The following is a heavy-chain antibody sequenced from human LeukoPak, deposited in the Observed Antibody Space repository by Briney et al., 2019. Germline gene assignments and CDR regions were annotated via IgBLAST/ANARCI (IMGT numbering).Heavy chain of an antibody. CDR1: GFIFSTYW. V-gene: IGHV3-7*04. CDR2: IKEDGSEK. J-gene: IGHJ4*02. CDR3: ARDRPGGYFDY. Sequence: GGSLRLSCAASGFIFSTYWLSWVRQAPEKGLEWVANIKEDGSEKYYVDSVKGRFTISRDNAKKSVYLQMNSLRAEDTAVYYCARDRPGGYFDYWGQGSLVTVSS. D-gene: IGHD3-16*01.